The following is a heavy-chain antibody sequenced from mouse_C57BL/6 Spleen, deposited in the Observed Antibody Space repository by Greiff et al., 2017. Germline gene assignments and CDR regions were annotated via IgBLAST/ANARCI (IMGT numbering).Heavy chain of an antibody. CDR2: ISSGGSYT. CDR3: ARHGSSYEDY. J-gene: IGHJ2*01. V-gene: IGHV5-6*01. D-gene: IGHD1-1*01. Sequence: EVKLMESGGDLVKPGGSLKLSCAASGFTFSSYGMSWVRQTPDKRLEWVATISSGGSYTYYPDSVKGRFTISRDNAKNTLYLQMSSLNSEDTAMYYCARHGSSYEDYGGQGTTLTVSS. CDR1: GFTFSSYG.